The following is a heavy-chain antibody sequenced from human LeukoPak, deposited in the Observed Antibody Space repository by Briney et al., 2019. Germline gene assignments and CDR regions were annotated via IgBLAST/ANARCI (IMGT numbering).Heavy chain of an antibody. CDR2: ISYSGSR. J-gene: IGHJ4*02. CDR1: GDSISSSNYY. D-gene: IGHD6-13*01. Sequence: PSETLSLTCTVSGDSISSSNYYWGWIRQPPGKGLEWIGRISYSGSRSYNPSLKSRVTIFVDTSKKQFPLKLSSVTAADTAVYYCARQLAAAGHFDYWGQGTLVTVSS. V-gene: IGHV4-39*01. CDR3: ARQLAAAGHFDY.